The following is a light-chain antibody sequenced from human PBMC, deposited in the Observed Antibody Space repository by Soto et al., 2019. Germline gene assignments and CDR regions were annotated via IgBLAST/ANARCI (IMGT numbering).Light chain of an antibody. CDR3: SSYTGSAYTGINAPHYV. Sequence: QSALSQPASVSGSPGQSITISCTGSSSDVGNYNYVSWYQQHPGKAPKLIIYEVSNRPSGISNRFSGSKSGNTASLTISGLQAEDGADYYCSSYTGSAYTGINAPHYVFGTGTKVTVL. J-gene: IGLJ1*01. CDR2: EVS. V-gene: IGLV2-14*01. CDR1: SSDVGNYNY.